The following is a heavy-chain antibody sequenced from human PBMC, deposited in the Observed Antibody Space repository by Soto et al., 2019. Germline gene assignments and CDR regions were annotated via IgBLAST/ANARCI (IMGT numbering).Heavy chain of an antibody. D-gene: IGHD1-26*01. CDR2: INGRSNYK. Sequence: EVQLVESGGGLVAPGGSLRLSCVASGFALTTYTMNWVRQAPGTGLEWVSSINGRSNYKYYSDSVKGRFTVSRDNAQNSLFLQLSRLGPDDTAVYYCVREDGVVGASSAFDSWGQGTLVTVSS. J-gene: IGHJ4*02. V-gene: IGHV3-21*02. CDR3: VREDGVVGASSAFDS. CDR1: GFALTTYT.